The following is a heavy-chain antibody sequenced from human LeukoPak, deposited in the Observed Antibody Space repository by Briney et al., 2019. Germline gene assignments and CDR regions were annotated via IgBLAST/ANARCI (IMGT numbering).Heavy chain of an antibody. J-gene: IGHJ4*02. CDR1: GYSFTSYW. CDR2: IYPGGSDT. D-gene: IGHD2-15*01. V-gene: IGHV5-51*01. CDR3: ARLGFSYCSGGACSRFDY. Sequence: GESLKISCKGSGYSFTSYWIGWVRQMPGKGLEWMGIIYPGGSDTRYSPSFQGQVTISADKSISTAYLQWSSLKASDTAMYYCARLGFSYCSGGACSRFDYWGQGTLVTVSS.